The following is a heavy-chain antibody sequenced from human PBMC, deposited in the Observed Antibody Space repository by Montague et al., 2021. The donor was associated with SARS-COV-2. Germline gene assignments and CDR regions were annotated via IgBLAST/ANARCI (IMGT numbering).Heavy chain of an antibody. J-gene: IGHJ6*02. CDR2: IYYSGST. Sequence: SETLSLTCTVSGGSISSSSYYWGWIRQPPGKGLEWIGSIYYSGSTYYNPSLKSRVTISVDTSKNQFSLKLSSVTAADMAVYYCARDTRITMIVVVQGYGMDVWGQGTTVTVSS. D-gene: IGHD3-22*01. V-gene: IGHV4-39*07. CDR3: ARDTRITMIVVVQGYGMDV. CDR1: GGSISSSSYY.